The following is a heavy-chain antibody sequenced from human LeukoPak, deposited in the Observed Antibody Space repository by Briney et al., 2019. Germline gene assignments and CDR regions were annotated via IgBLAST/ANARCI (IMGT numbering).Heavy chain of an antibody. CDR1: GYTFTGYY. CDR2: INPNSGGT. V-gene: IGHV1-2*02. J-gene: IGHJ4*02. CDR3: ARAYDYYDSSGLDY. D-gene: IGHD3-22*01. Sequence: ASVKVSCKASGYTFTGYYMHWVRQAPGQGLEWMGWINPNSGGTNYAQKFQGRVTMTRDTSISTAYMELSRLRSDDTAVYYCARAYDYYDSSGLDYWGQGTLVTVSS.